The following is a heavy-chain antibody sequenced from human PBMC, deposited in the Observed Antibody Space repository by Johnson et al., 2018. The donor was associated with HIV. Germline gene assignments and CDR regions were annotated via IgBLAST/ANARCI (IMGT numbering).Heavy chain of an antibody. D-gene: IGHD5-18*01. J-gene: IGHJ3*02. CDR1: GFTFSDYY. CDR3: ASTGIQLWFGTDAFDI. V-gene: IGHV3-11*04. Sequence: QVQLVESGGGLVKPGGSLRLSCAASGFTFSDYYMSWIRQAPGKGLEWVSYISSSGSTIYYADSVKGRFTISRDNAKNSLYLKMKSLRAEDTAVYYCASTGIQLWFGTDAFDILGQGTMVTVSS. CDR2: ISSSGSTI.